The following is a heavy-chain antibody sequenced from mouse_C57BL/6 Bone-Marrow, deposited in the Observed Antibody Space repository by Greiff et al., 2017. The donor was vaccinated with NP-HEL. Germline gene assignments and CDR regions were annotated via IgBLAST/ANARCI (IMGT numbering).Heavy chain of an antibody. Sequence: QVQLKESGPGLVAPSQSLSITCTVSGFSLTSYGVDWVRQPPGKGLEWLGVIWGGGSTNYNSALMSRLSISKDNSKRQFFLTLHSLQPDDTAMYYCAKHYYRISYYAMDYWGQVTSVTVSS. J-gene: IGHJ4*01. CDR1: GFSLTSYG. CDR2: IWGGGST. V-gene: IGHV2-9*01. D-gene: IGHD1-1*01. CDR3: AKHYYRISYYAMDY.